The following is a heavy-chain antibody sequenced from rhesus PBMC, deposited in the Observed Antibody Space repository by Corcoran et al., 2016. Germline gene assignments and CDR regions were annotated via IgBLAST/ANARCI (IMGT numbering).Heavy chain of an antibody. CDR3: ARDPGTVGDY. CDR1: GYSISSGYD. J-gene: IGHJ4*01. CDR2: IYGSSGST. D-gene: IGHD5-24*01. V-gene: IGHV4-127*01. Sequence: QVQLQESGPGVVKPSETLSLTCAVSGYSISSGYDWSWIRQPPGKGLEWIGYIYGSSGSTNYNPSLKTRVTITKDTSKTQCSLKLSSVTAADTAGYYCARDPGTVGDYWGQGVLVTVSS.